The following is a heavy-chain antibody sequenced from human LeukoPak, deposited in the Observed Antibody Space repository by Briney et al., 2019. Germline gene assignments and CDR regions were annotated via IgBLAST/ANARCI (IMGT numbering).Heavy chain of an antibody. CDR2: IKQDGSEK. J-gene: IGHJ4*02. V-gene: IGHV3-7*01. CDR1: GFSLSRYD. D-gene: IGHD3-9*01. Sequence: GGSLRLSCAASGFSLSRYDMHWVRQAPGKGLEWVATIKQDGSEKYYVDSVKGRFTISRDNAKNSLYLQVNSLRAEDTAVYYCARAIRRYFDWLIPYYFDYWGQGTLVTVSS. CDR3: ARAIRRYFDWLIPYYFDY.